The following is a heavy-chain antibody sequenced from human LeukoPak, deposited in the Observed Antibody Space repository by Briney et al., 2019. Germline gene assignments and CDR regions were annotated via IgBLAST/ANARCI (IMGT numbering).Heavy chain of an antibody. D-gene: IGHD3-10*01. CDR2: IYYSGST. J-gene: IGHJ5*02. Sequence: SETLSLTCTVSGGSISSSSYYWGWIRQHPGKGLEWIGSIYYSGSTYYNPSLKSRVTISVDTSKNQFPLKLSSVTAADTAVYYCARHRVRGVITTKGGWFDPWGQGTLVTVSS. CDR3: ARHRVRGVITTKGGWFDP. V-gene: IGHV4-39*01. CDR1: GGSISSSSYY.